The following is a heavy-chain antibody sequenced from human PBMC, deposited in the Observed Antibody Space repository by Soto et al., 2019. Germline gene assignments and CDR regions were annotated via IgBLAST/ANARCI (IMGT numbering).Heavy chain of an antibody. Sequence: EVQLVESGGGLVKPGGSLRFSCAASGFSFDSAWMNWVRQAPGKGLEWVGRIKGKTVGGTIDYAAPVKGRFTISRDDSKNTLYLQMNSLKTEDTAVYYCNSGGYYFDYWGQGVLVTVSS. CDR2: IKGKTVGGTI. CDR3: NSGGYYFDY. CDR1: GFSFDSAW. J-gene: IGHJ4*02. V-gene: IGHV3-15*07. D-gene: IGHD6-13*01.